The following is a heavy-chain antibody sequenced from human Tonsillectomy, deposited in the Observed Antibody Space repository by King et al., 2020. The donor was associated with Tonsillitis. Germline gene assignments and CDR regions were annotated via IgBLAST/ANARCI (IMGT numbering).Heavy chain of an antibody. V-gene: IGHV3-74*01. CDR1: GFTFSSYW. D-gene: IGHD3-22*01. J-gene: IGHJ5*02. Sequence: VQLVEPGGGLVQPGGSLRLSCAASGFTFSSYWMHWVRQAPGKGLVWVSRINSDESSTNYADSVKGRFTISRDNAKNTLYLQMNSLRAEDTAVYYCARDPTYYDSSGYSVPWGQGTLVTVSS. CDR2: INSDESST. CDR3: ARDPTYYDSSGYSVP.